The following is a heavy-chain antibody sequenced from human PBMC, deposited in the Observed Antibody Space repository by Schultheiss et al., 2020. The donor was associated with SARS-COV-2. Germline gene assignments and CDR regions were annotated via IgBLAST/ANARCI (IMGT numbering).Heavy chain of an antibody. D-gene: IGHD6-6*01. CDR2: MYTSGNT. CDR3: ARHGESIAARPHYYYGMDV. V-gene: IGHV4-4*07. J-gene: IGHJ6*02. CDR1: GGSISSYY. Sequence: SETLSLTCIVSGGSISSYYLNWIRQSAGKGLEWIGRMYTSGNTNYNPSLKSRVTMSVDLSNNQFSLKLSSVTAADTAVYYCARHGESIAARPHYYYGMDVWGQGTTVTVSS.